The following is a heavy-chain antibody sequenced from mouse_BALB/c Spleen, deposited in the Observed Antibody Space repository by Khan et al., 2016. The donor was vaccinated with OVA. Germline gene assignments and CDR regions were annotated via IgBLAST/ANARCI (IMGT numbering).Heavy chain of an antibody. CDR2: INSDGDYT. Sequence: VQLKQSGGDLVRPGGSLKLSCAASGFTFSAYGMSWVRQSPDKRLEWVATINSDGDYTYYPDSLKGRFIISRDNAKNTRYLQMRSLKSEDTAMYYCASHLTGSFAYWGQGTLVTVSA. V-gene: IGHV5-6*01. D-gene: IGHD4-1*01. CDR3: ASHLTGSFAY. CDR1: GFTFSAYG. J-gene: IGHJ3*01.